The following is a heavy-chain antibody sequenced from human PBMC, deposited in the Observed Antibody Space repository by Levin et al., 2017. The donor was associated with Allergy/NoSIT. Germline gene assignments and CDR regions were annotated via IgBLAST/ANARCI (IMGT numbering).Heavy chain of an antibody. CDR1: GFTFNSYA. CDR2: IGGRTSGT. CDR3: AKDAVAGTAFDI. J-gene: IGHJ3*02. D-gene: IGHD6-19*01. V-gene: IGHV3-23*01. Sequence: GESLKISCAASGFTFNSYAMHWVRQAPGKGLEWVSGIGGRTSGTFYADSVEGRFTISRDNSKNMVYLQMDSLRPDDSAVYYCAKDAVAGTAFDIWGQGTMVTVSS.